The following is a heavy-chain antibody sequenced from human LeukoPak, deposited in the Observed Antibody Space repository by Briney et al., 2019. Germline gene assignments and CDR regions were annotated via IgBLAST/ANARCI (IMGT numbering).Heavy chain of an antibody. CDR2: ISAYNGNT. J-gene: IGHJ4*02. Sequence: ASVKVSCKASGYTFTSYGISWVRQAPGQGLEWMGRISAYNGNTNYAQKLQGRVTMTTDTSTSTAYMELRSLRSDDTAVYYCARAGGQWELLRDFDYWGQGTLVTVSS. CDR3: ARAGGQWELLRDFDY. V-gene: IGHV1-18*01. CDR1: GYTFTSYG. D-gene: IGHD1-26*01.